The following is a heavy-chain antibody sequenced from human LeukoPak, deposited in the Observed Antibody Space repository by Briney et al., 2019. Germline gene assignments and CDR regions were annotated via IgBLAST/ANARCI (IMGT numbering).Heavy chain of an antibody. Sequence: PGGSLRLSCAASGFTFSNYSMNWVRQASGKGLDWVSYIGPSGSVIYYAASVKGRFTTSRDNARNSLHLQMNSLRDEDTAVYYCAREGPYSDTWLEAFDIWGQGTLVTVSS. CDR3: AREGPYSDTWLEAFDI. J-gene: IGHJ3*02. CDR2: IGPSGSVI. V-gene: IGHV3-48*02. D-gene: IGHD6-13*01. CDR1: GFTFSNYS.